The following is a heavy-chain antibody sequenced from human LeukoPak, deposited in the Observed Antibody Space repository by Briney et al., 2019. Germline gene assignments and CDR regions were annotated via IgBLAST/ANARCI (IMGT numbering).Heavy chain of an antibody. V-gene: IGHV3-21*01. Sequence: GGSLRLSCAASGFTFSSYSMNWVRQAPGKGLEWVSSISSSSSYIYYADSVKGRFTISRDNAKNSLYLQMNSLRAEDTAVYYCARVAAQGSGRVFDYWGQGTLVTVSS. CDR2: ISSSSSYI. J-gene: IGHJ4*02. CDR1: GFTFSSYS. D-gene: IGHD6-19*01. CDR3: ARVAAQGSGRVFDY.